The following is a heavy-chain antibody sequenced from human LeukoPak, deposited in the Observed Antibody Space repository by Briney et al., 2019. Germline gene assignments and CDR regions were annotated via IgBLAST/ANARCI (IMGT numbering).Heavy chain of an antibody. CDR3: ARDRITGATRDFYYYYMDV. J-gene: IGHJ6*03. D-gene: IGHD7-27*01. Sequence: PSETLSLTCTVSGGSISSGGSIGSFYWTWIRQPAGKGLEWIGRIDAAGRTNYSPSLRGPVTISVDTSKNQFSLRLSSVTAADAAVYYCARDRITGATRDFYYYYMDVWGKGTTVTVSS. CDR1: GGSISSGGSIGSFY. V-gene: IGHV4-61*02. CDR2: IDAAGRT.